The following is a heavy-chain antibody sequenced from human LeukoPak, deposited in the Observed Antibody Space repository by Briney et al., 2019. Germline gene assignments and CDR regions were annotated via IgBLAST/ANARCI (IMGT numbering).Heavy chain of an antibody. CDR3: ARKVGATDYYYTMDI. Sequence: PGGSLRLSCAASGFTFSTYSMNWVRQAPGKGLEWVSSITSSSSRIYYADSVKGRFTISRDNAKNSLYLQMISLRAEDTAVYYCARKVGATDYYYTMDIWGQGTTVTVSS. D-gene: IGHD1-26*01. CDR2: ITSSSSRI. CDR1: GFTFSTYS. V-gene: IGHV3-21*01. J-gene: IGHJ6*02.